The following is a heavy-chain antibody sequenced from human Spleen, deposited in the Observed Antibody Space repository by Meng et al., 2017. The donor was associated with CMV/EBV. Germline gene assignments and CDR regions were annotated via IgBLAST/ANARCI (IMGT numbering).Heavy chain of an antibody. CDR1: GFTFSSYD. CDR2: ITSGVRSGRTYI. D-gene: IGHD4-11*01. V-gene: IGHV3-21*01. J-gene: IGHJ6*02. CDR3: ARDRDLTVNYYYYAMDV. Sequence: GESLKISCTASGFTFSSYDMNWIRQGPGKGLEWVSSITSGVRSGRTYIYYADSVKGRFTISRDNSKNTLYLQMNSLRVEDTAVYYCARDRDLTVNYYYYAMDVWGQGTTVTVSS.